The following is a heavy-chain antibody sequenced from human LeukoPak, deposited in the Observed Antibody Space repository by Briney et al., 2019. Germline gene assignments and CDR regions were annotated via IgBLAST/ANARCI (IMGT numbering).Heavy chain of an antibody. CDR2: IKQDGSKK. CDR1: GFTFSSYW. V-gene: IGHV3-7*03. CDR3: ATPLDYYDTSGYHQGGD. Sequence: PGGSLRLSCAASGFTFSSYWMTWVRRAPGKGLEWVANIKQDGSKKNHVDSVKGRFTISRDNAKNSLYLQMNSLRAEDTAVYYCATPLDYYDTSGYHQGGDWGQGTLVTVSS. J-gene: IGHJ4*02. D-gene: IGHD3-22*01.